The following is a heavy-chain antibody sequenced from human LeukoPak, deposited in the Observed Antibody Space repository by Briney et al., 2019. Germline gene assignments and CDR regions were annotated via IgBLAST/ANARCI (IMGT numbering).Heavy chain of an antibody. V-gene: IGHV4-59*01. CDR1: GGSISSYY. D-gene: IGHD6-19*01. CDR2: IYYSGST. J-gene: IGHJ4*02. CDR3: ATAGSGLDY. Sequence: PSETLSLTCTVSGGSISSYYWSWIRQPPGKGLEWIGYIYYSGSTKYNPSLKSRVTISVETSKNQFSLKLSSVTAADTAVYYCATAGSGLDYWGQGTLVTVSS.